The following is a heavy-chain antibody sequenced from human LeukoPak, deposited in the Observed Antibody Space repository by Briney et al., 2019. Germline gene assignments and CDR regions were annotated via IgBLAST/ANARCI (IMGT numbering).Heavy chain of an antibody. CDR3: ARDGRSSGLRDYYYGMDV. J-gene: IGHJ6*02. CDR1: GFTFSDYY. D-gene: IGHD6-19*01. V-gene: IGHV3-11*01. CDR2: ISSSGSTI. Sequence: GGSLRLSCAASGFTFSDYYMSWIRQAPGKGLEWVSYISSSGSTIYYADSVKGRFTISRDNAKNSLYLQMNSLRAEDTAVYYCARDGRSSGLRDYYYGMDVWGQGTTVTVSS.